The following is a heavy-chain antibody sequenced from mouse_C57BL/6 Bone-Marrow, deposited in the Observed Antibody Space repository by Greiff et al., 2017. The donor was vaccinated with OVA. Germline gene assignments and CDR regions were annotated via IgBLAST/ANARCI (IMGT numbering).Heavy chain of an antibody. CDR1: GYTFTSYW. J-gene: IGHJ3*01. V-gene: IGHV1-52*01. CDR3: ARGATMRFAY. D-gene: IGHD2-4*01. CDR2: IDPSDSET. Sequence: QVQLKQPGAELVRPGSSVKLSCKASGYTFTSYWMHWVKQRPIQGLEWIGNIDPSDSETHYNQKFKDKATLTVDKSSSTAYMQLSSLTSEDSAVYYCARGATMRFAYWGQGTLVTVSA.